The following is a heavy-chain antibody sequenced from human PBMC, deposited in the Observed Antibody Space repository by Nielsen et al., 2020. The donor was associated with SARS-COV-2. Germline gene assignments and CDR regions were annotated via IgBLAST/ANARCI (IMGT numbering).Heavy chain of an antibody. Sequence: GESLKISCAGSGFTFSSYSMNWVRQAPGKGLEWVSSISSGSSYIHYADSVKGRFTISRDNAKKSLSLQMNSLRAEDTAVYYCAREVLPTAMRWWFDPWGQGTLVTVSA. D-gene: IGHD2-2*01. CDR3: AREVLPTAMRWWFDP. CDR2: ISSGSSYI. J-gene: IGHJ5*02. V-gene: IGHV3-21*01. CDR1: GFTFSSYS.